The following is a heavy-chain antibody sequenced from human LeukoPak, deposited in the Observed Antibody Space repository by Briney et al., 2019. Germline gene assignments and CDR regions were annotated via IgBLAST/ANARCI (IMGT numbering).Heavy chain of an antibody. Sequence: GGSLRLSCVASGFTFGSYWMNWVRQAPGKGFEWVANIRQDGSEKYYVDAVKGRFTISRDNAKNSLYLQMNSLRAEDTAVYYCARDLIQLPRIAAAGTVGYWGQGTLVTVSS. J-gene: IGHJ4*02. D-gene: IGHD6-13*01. V-gene: IGHV3-7*01. CDR3: ARDLIQLPRIAAAGTVGY. CDR1: GFTFGSYW. CDR2: IRQDGSEK.